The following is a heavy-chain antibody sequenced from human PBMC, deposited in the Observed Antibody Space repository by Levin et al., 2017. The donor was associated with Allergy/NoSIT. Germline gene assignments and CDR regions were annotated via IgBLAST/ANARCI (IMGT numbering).Heavy chain of an antibody. Sequence: PGGSLRLSCAASGFTFSSYEMNGVRRAPGKGLEWVSYISSTGSTIYSADSVKGRFTISRDNAKNSLYLHMNSLRAEDTAVYYCARQLGNFWSGYNYFDYWGQGTLVTVSS. CDR2: ISSTGSTI. CDR1: GFTFSSYE. D-gene: IGHD3-3*01. CDR3: ARQLGNFWSGYNYFDY. J-gene: IGHJ4*02. V-gene: IGHV3-48*03.